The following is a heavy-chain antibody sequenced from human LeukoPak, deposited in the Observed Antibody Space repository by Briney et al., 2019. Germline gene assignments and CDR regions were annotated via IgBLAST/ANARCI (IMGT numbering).Heavy chain of an antibody. J-gene: IGHJ5*02. CDR2: INASGGST. D-gene: IGHD5-18*01. CDR3: ARGSYSSNRFDP. Sequence: GASVEVSCKASGYTFTSYYIHWVRQATGQGLEWMGIINASGGSTSYAQKFQGRVTMTRDMSTTTVYMELSSLRSEDTAVYYCARGSYSSNRFDPWGQGTLVTVSS. CDR1: GYTFTSYY. V-gene: IGHV1-46*01.